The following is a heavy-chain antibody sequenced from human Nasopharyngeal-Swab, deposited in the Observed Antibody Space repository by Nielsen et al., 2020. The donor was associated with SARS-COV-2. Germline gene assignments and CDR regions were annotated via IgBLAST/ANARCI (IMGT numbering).Heavy chain of an antibody. CDR1: GYTLTDLS. CDR3: ATGPGAVATFGWFDP. J-gene: IGHJ5*02. D-gene: IGHD5-12*01. Sequence: ASVKVSCKVSGYTLTDLSMHWVRQAPGKGLEWMGGFDPEDGETIYAQKFQGRVTMTEDTSTDTAYMELSSLRSEDTAVYYCATGPGAVATFGWFDPWGQGTLVTVSS. CDR2: FDPEDGET. V-gene: IGHV1-24*01.